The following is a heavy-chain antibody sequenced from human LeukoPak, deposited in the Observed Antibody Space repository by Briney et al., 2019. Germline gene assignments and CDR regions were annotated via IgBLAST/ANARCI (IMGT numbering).Heavy chain of an antibody. Sequence: PSETLSLTCTVSGGSISSSNYYWGWIRQPPGKGLEWIGSIYYSGSTYFNPSLKSRVTISVDTSKNQFSLKLSSVTAADTAVYYCARHRYYYDSSGYYCVYYFDYRGQGTLVTVSS. D-gene: IGHD3-22*01. J-gene: IGHJ4*02. CDR1: GGSISSSNYY. V-gene: IGHV4-39*01. CDR3: ARHRYYYDSSGYYCVYYFDY. CDR2: IYYSGST.